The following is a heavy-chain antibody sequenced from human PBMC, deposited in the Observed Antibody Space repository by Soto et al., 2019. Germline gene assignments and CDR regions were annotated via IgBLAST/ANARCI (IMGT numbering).Heavy chain of an antibody. V-gene: IGHV3-48*04. D-gene: IGHD2-8*01. CDR2: ISSSSTTI. Sequence: GGSLRLSCAASGFTFSSYSMNWVRQAPGKGLEWVSYISSSSTTIYYADSVKGRFTISRDDAKNSLFLQMSSLRADDTAVYYCARSQRNGAMDVWGQGTTVTVSS. CDR3: ARSQRNGAMDV. CDR1: GFTFSSYS. J-gene: IGHJ6*02.